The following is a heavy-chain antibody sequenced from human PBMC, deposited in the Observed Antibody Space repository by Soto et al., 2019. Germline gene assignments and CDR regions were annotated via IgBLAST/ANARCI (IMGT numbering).Heavy chain of an antibody. V-gene: IGHV3-30*18. CDR3: AKQKGGMFMEYIWCDP. J-gene: IGHJ5*02. CDR1: ESAFRTYG. Sequence: AGSMRLSCAASESAFRTYGMHWVRQAPGKGLEWVAGISYDGSKTYYADSVKGRFTISRDNSKNTLFLQMNSLRPEDTAMYYCAKQKGGMFMEYIWCDPWGQGTMGFVSS. D-gene: IGHD3-3*01. CDR2: ISYDGSKT.